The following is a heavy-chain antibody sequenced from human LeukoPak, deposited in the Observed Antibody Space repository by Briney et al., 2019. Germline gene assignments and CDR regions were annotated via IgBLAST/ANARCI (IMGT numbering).Heavy chain of an antibody. CDR1: GYTFTSYY. J-gene: IGHJ6*02. CDR2: INPSGGST. V-gene: IGHV1-46*01. D-gene: IGHD2-2*01. Sequence: ASVKVSCTASGYTFTSYYMHWVRQAPGQGLEWMGIINPSGGSTSYAQKFQGRVTMTRDTSTSTVYMELSSLRSEDTAVYYCARAWGYCSSTSCPVRYGMDVWGQGTTVTVSS. CDR3: ARAWGYCSSTSCPVRYGMDV.